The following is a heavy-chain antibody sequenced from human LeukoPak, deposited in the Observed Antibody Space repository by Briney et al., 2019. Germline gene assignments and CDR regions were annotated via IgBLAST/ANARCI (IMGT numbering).Heavy chain of an antibody. CDR2: ISSSSSTI. J-gene: IGHJ4*02. CDR1: GFSFSRYN. D-gene: IGHD1-26*01. Sequence: PGGSLRLSCAASGFSFSRYNMNSVRQAPGKGLECVSYISSSSSTIYYVDSVKGRFTISRDNAKNSLYLQMNRLRDENTVYYYCTKVSGSPPNPLDYWGQGTLVTVSS. CDR3: TKVSGSPPNPLDY. V-gene: IGHV3-48*02.